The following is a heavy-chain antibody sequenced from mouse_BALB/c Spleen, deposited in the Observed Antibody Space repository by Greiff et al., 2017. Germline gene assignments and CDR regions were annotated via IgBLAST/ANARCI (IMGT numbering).Heavy chain of an antibody. Sequence: LVKTGASVKISCKASGYSFTGYYMHWVKQSHGKSLEWIGYISCYNGATSYNQKFKGKATFTVDTSSSTAYMQFNSLTSEDSAVYYCARGGTTVVARGYYAMDYWGQGTSVTVSS. D-gene: IGHD1-1*01. CDR2: ISCYNGAT. J-gene: IGHJ4*01. CDR1: GYSFTGYY. CDR3: ARGGTTVVARGYYAMDY. V-gene: IGHV1S34*01.